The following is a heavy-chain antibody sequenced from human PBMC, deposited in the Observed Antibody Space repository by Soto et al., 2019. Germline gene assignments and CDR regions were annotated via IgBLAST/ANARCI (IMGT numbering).Heavy chain of an antibody. V-gene: IGHV1-8*01. D-gene: IGHD3-3*01. J-gene: IGHJ6*03. CDR2: MNPNSGNT. CDR1: GYTFTSYD. Sequence: ASVKVSCKASGYTFTSYDINWVRQATGQGLEWMGWMNPNSGNTGYAQKFQGRVTMTRNTSISTAYMELSSLRSEDTAVYYCARSRSYDFWTYYYYYYMDVWGKGTTVTVS. CDR3: ARSRSYDFWTYYYYYYMDV.